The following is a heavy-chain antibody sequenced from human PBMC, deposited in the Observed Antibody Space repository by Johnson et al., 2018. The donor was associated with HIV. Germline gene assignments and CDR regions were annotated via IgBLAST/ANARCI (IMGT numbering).Heavy chain of an antibody. Sequence: MQLVESGGGLIQPGGSLRLSCAASEFTVGTNYMSWVRQAPGKGLEWVSVIYSGGSKYYADSVKGRFTISRDNSKNTLYLQMNSLRVEDTDVYSCARDPVWGDPDAFDIWGQGTMVTVSS. CDR2: IYSGGSK. V-gene: IGHV3-66*03. CDR1: EFTVGTNY. CDR3: ARDPVWGDPDAFDI. D-gene: IGHD3-16*01. J-gene: IGHJ3*02.